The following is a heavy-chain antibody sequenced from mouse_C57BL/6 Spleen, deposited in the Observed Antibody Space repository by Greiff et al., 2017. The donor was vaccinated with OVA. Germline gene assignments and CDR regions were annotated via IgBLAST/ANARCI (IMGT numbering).Heavy chain of an antibody. V-gene: IGHV1-52*01. CDR2: IDPSDSET. CDR1: GYTFTSYW. D-gene: IGHD3-1*01. J-gene: IGHJ2*01. CDR3: ARYGAIFDY. Sequence: QVQLQQPGAELVRPGSSVKLTCKASGYTFTSYWMHWVKQRPIQGLDWIGNIDPSDSETHYNQKFKDKATLTVDKSSSTAYMQLSSLTSEDSAVYYCARYGAIFDYWGQGTTLTVSS.